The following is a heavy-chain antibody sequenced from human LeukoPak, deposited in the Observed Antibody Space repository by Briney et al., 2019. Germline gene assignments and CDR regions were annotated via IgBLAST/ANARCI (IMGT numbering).Heavy chain of an antibody. Sequence: GGSLRLSCAASGFIFGTFAMNWVRQTTGKGLEWISSIDSSSTYIYYAASVRGRFTISRDNARNSLYLQMNSLGAEDSAVYFCARMPRGITVTQYYFDYWGQGILVTVSS. CDR3: ARMPRGITVTQYYFDY. CDR2: IDSSSTYI. V-gene: IGHV3-21*01. J-gene: IGHJ4*02. CDR1: GFIFGTFA. D-gene: IGHD1-20*01.